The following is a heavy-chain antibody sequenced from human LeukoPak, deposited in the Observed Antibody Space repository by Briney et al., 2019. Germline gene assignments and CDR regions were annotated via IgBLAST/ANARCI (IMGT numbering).Heavy chain of an antibody. CDR3: ARDETYCSSPSCYNDY. D-gene: IGHD2-2*02. CDR2: ISSSNSYI. J-gene: IGHJ4*02. Sequence: SGGSLRLSCAASGFTFSRYTMNWVRQAPGKGLEWVPSISSSNSYIYYADSVKGRFTISRDNAKNSLYLQMNSLRAEDTAVYYCARDETYCSSPSCYNDYWGQGTLVTVSS. CDR1: GFTFSRYT. V-gene: IGHV3-21*01.